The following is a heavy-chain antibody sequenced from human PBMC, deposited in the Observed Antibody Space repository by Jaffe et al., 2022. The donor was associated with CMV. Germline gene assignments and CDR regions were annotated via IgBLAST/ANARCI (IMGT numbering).Heavy chain of an antibody. CDR3: ARARAARPSPNYYYYYMDV. CDR1: GGSFSGYY. J-gene: IGHJ6*03. CDR2: INHSGST. V-gene: IGHV4-34*01. Sequence: QVQLQQWGAGLLKPSETLSLTCAVYGGSFSGYYWSWIRQPPGKGLEWIGEINHSGSTNYNPSLKSRVTISVDTSKNQFSLKLSSVTAADTAVYYCARARAARPSPNYYYYYMDVWGKGTTVTVSS. D-gene: IGHD6-6*01.